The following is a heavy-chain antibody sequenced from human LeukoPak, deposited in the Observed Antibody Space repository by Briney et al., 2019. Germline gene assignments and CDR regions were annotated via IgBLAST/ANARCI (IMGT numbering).Heavy chain of an antibody. CDR3: AHLVVTIDWRSYFDY. CDR2: IYYNDDK. V-gene: IGHV2-5*01. CDR1: EFSLCTPGMG. D-gene: IGHD3-9*01. J-gene: IGHJ4*02. Sequence: SGPTLVNPTQTLALTCTFSEFSLCTPGMGVGWIRQPPGKALEWLAFIYYNDDKRYSPSLRSRLTITRDTSKTQVVLAMTNMDPVHTATYYCAHLVVTIDWRSYFDYWGQGALVTVSS.